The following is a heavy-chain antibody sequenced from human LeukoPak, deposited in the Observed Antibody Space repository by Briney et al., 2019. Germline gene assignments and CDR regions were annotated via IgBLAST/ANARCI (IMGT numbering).Heavy chain of an antibody. Sequence: PSETLSLTCAVYGGSFSGYYWSWIRQPPVKGLEWIGEINHSGSTNYNPSLKSRVTISVDTSKNQFSLKLSSVTAADTAVYYCARHGFSEYDYGDYALYYYGMDVWGQGTTVTVSS. D-gene: IGHD4-17*01. CDR2: INHSGST. J-gene: IGHJ6*02. V-gene: IGHV4-34*01. CDR1: GGSFSGYY. CDR3: ARHGFSEYDYGDYALYYYGMDV.